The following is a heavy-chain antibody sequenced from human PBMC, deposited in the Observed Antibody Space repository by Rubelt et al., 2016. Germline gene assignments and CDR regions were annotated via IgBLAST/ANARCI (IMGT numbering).Heavy chain of an antibody. Sequence: QVQLQESGPGLAKPSETLSLTCTVSGGSINSYYWSWIRQPPGKGLEWLAYTHDSGETKYNPSLKSRLIISVDTSKNPLALKLSSVTAADTAVYHCARQPPDTAAFDYWGQGVLVTVSS. D-gene: IGHD2-21*02. V-gene: IGHV4-59*08. CDR3: ARQPPDTAAFDY. CDR2: THDSGET. J-gene: IGHJ4*02. CDR1: GGSINSYY.